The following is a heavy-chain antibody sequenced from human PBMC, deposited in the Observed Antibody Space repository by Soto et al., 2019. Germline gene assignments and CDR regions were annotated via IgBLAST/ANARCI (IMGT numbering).Heavy chain of an antibody. Sequence: LSLTCAASGFTFSSYAMSWVRQAPGKGLEWVSAISGSGGSTYYADSVKGRFTISRDNSKNTLYLQMNSLRAEDTAVYYCAKDVGIQDIVVVPAAMRHAFDIWGQGTMVTVSS. J-gene: IGHJ3*02. CDR1: GFTFSSYA. CDR3: AKDVGIQDIVVVPAAMRHAFDI. CDR2: ISGSGGST. V-gene: IGHV3-23*01. D-gene: IGHD2-2*01.